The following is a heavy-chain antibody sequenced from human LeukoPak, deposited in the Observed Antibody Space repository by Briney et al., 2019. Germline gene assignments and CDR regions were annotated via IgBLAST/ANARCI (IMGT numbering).Heavy chain of an antibody. D-gene: IGHD6-13*01. J-gene: IGHJ4*02. CDR2: ISYDGSNK. CDR3: WAAAGPTEDY. V-gene: IGHV3-30-3*01. CDR1: GFTFSSYA. Sequence: GGSLRLSCAASGFTFSSYAMHWVRQAPGKGLEWVAVISYDGSNKYYVDSVKGRFTISRDNSKNTLYLQMNSLRAEDTAVYYCWAAAGPTEDYWGQGTLVTVSS.